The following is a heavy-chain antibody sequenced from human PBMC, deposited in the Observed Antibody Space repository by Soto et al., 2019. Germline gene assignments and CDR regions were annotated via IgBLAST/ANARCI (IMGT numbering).Heavy chain of an antibody. CDR3: ARGGFTALATDAFDI. CDR2: INPNSGGT. Sequence: ASVEVPCEASGYSFTGYYMDWVRKAPGQGLEWMGWINPNSGGTNYAQKFQGRVTLTRDTSISTAYMELSSLRSVDTAVYFCARGGFTALATDAFDIWGQGTMVTVSS. V-gene: IGHV1-2*02. D-gene: IGHD5-18*01. J-gene: IGHJ3*02. CDR1: GYSFTGYY.